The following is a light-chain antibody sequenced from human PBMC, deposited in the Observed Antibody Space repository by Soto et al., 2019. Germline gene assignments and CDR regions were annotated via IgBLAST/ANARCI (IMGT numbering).Light chain of an antibody. CDR2: GAS. V-gene: IGKV3-15*01. J-gene: IGKJ3*01. Sequence: EIVMTQSPATLSVSPGERATLSCRASQNVSSNLAWYQQKPGQAPRLLIDGASPRATGIPARFSGSGSGTEFTLTISSLQSEDFAVYYCQQYNNWPGTFGPGTKVDIK. CDR1: QNVSSN. CDR3: QQYNNWPGT.